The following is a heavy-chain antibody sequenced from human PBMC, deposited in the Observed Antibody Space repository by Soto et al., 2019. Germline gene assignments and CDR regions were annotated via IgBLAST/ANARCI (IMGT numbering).Heavy chain of an antibody. CDR3: AKGEYYYGSGSPYYGMDV. CDR1: GFTFSSYG. CDR2: ISYDGSNK. J-gene: IGHJ6*01. Sequence: QVQLVESGGGVVQPGRSLRLSCAASGFTFSSYGMHWVRQAPGKGLEWVAVISYDGSNKYYADSVKGRFTISRDSSKNTLYLEMNSLRPEDTAVYYCAKGEYYYGSGSPYYGMDVW. D-gene: IGHD3-10*01. V-gene: IGHV3-30*18.